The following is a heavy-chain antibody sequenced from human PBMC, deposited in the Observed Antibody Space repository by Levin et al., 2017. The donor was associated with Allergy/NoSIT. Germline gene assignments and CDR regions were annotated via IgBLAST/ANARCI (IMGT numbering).Heavy chain of an antibody. Sequence: GGSLRLSCAASGFTFSSYAIHWVRQAPGKGLEWVAVISYDGTNKYYAASVKGRFTISRDNSKNTLYMQMNSLTAEDTAVYYCARGRAIKVSVGTYYYYAMDDWGQGTTVTVSS. CDR3: ARGRAIKVSVGTYYYYAMDD. CDR2: ISYDGTNK. D-gene: IGHD5/OR15-5a*01. V-gene: IGHV3-30-3*01. J-gene: IGHJ6*02. CDR1: GFTFSSYA.